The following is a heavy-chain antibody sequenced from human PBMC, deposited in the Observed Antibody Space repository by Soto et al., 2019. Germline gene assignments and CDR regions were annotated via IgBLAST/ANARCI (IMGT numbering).Heavy chain of an antibody. V-gene: IGHV3-30*03. D-gene: IGHD6-13*01. CDR1: GFTFSSYG. J-gene: IGHJ5*02. CDR2: ISYDGSNK. CDR3: ARDARIPAAQGALYNWFDP. Sequence: QVQLVESGGGVVQPGRSLRLSCAASGFTFSSYGVHWVRQAPGKGLEWVAVISYDGSNKYYADSVKGRFTISRDNSRNTVYLQMNSLRADDTAVYFCARDARIPAAQGALYNWFDPWGQGTLVTVSS.